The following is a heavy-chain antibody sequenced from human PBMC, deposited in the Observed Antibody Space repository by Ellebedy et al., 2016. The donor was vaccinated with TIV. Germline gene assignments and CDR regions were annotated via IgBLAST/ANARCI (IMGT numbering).Heavy chain of an antibody. CDR3: ARDHMRGYGDYVAFDY. CDR1: GFTFSNYN. D-gene: IGHD4-17*01. CDR2: ISTGSSYI. V-gene: IGHV3-21*01. J-gene: IGHJ4*02. Sequence: GESLKISCAASGFTFSNYNMNWVRQAPGKGLEWVSSISTGSSYIYYADSVKGRFTISRDNAENSLYLQMNSLRAEDTAVYYCARDHMRGYGDYVAFDYWGQGTLVTVSS.